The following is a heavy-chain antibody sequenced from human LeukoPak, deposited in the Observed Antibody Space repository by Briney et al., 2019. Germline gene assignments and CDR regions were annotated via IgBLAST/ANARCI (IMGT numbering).Heavy chain of an antibody. CDR2: IYTSGST. J-gene: IGHJ4*02. Sequence: PSETLSLTCTVSGGSISRYYWSWLRQPAGKGLEWIGRIYTSGSTNYNPSLKSRVTMSVDTSKNQFSLKLSSVTAEDTAVYYCARDRRAYGSGSYSLYWGQGTLVTVSS. CDR3: ARDRRAYGSGSYSLY. D-gene: IGHD3-10*01. V-gene: IGHV4-4*07. CDR1: GGSISRYY.